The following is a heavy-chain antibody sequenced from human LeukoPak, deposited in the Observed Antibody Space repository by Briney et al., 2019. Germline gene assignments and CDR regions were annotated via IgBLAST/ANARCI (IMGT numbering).Heavy chain of an antibody. J-gene: IGHJ4*02. CDR2: ISGSGDTT. D-gene: IGHD1-1*01. V-gene: IGHV3-23*01. Sequence: PGGSLRLSCAASEFTFSSYGMSWVRQAPGKGLEWVSGISGSGDTTYYADSVKGRFTIPRDNSKNTLFLQMNSLRAEDTAVYYCAKALRGYSPNDYWGQGTLVTVSS. CDR1: EFTFSSYG. CDR3: AKALRGYSPNDY.